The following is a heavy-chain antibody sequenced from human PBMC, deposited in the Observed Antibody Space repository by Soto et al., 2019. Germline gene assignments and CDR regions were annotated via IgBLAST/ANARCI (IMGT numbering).Heavy chain of an antibody. J-gene: IGHJ4*02. Sequence: SETLSLTCTVSGGSSSSGGYYWSGIRQHPGKGLEWIGYIYYSGSTYYNPPLKSRVTISVDTSKNQFSLKLSSVTAADTAVYYCARDARYLGYCSGGSCPGGTEYWGQGALVTVSS. D-gene: IGHD2-15*01. CDR2: IYYSGST. CDR3: ARDARYLGYCSGGSCPGGTEY. V-gene: IGHV4-31*03. CDR1: GGSSSSGGYY.